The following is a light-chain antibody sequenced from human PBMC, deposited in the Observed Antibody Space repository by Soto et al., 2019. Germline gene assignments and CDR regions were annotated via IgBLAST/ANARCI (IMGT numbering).Light chain of an antibody. CDR2: EVS. CDR3: SSYITSSTHLV. V-gene: IGLV2-14*01. J-gene: IGLJ2*01. Sequence: QSALTQPASVSGSPGQSITISCTGTSSDVGGYNYVSWYQQHPGKAPKLMIYEVSNRPSGVSNRFSDSKSGNTASLTISGLQAEDEADYYCSSYITSSTHLVFGGGTKLTVL. CDR1: SSDVGGYNY.